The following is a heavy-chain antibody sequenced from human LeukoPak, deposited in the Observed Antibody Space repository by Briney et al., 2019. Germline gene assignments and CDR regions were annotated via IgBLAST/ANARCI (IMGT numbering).Heavy chain of an antibody. V-gene: IGHV3-23*01. CDR2: ISGTGGTT. Sequence: GGSLRLSCAASGFTFSSYAMSWVRQAPGKGLEWVSGISGTGGTTDYADSVKGRFTISRDNSKNTLYLQMNSLRAEDTSVYYCAKDRVPYYYGSGTNYFDYWGQGTLVTVSS. CDR1: GFTFSSYA. CDR3: AKDRVPYYYGSGTNYFDY. D-gene: IGHD3-10*01. J-gene: IGHJ4*02.